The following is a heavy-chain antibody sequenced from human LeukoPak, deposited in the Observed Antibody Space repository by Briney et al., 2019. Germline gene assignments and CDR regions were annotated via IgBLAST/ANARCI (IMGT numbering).Heavy chain of an antibody. V-gene: IGHV1-2*02. Sequence: ASVKVSYKASGYTFTGYYMHWVRQAPGQGLEWMGWINPNSGGTNYAQKFQGRVTMTRDTSISTAYMELSRLRSDDTAVYYCARDRTRTGYSSGWYHDYWGQGTLVTVSS. CDR1: GYTFTGYY. J-gene: IGHJ4*02. CDR3: ARDRTRTGYSSGWYHDY. D-gene: IGHD6-19*01. CDR2: INPNSGGT.